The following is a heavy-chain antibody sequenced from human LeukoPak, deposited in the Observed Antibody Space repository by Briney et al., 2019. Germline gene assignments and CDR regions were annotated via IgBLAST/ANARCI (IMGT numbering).Heavy chain of an antibody. Sequence: GASVKVSCKTSGYTFINYGINWARQAPGQGLEWMGWITTSNGNTNYAQKFQGRVTMTTDTSTSTAYMELRSLRSDDSAIYYCARDQARGRIAAAGTSWFDPWGQGTLVTVSS. D-gene: IGHD6-13*01. CDR1: GYTFINYG. V-gene: IGHV1-18*01. CDR3: ARDQARGRIAAAGTSWFDP. CDR2: ITTSNGNT. J-gene: IGHJ5*02.